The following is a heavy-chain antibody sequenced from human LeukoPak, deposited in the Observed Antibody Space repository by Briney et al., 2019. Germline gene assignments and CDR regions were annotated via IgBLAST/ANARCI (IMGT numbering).Heavy chain of an antibody. D-gene: IGHD6-13*01. Sequence: PGGSLRLSCAASGFTFSDYYMTWIRQAPGKGLEWVSYISNTGNTIYYADPVKGRFTISRDNAKNSLYLQMNSLRAEDTALYYCATITTAPGYYFDYWGQGTLVTVSS. CDR1: GFTFSDYY. V-gene: IGHV3-11*01. J-gene: IGHJ4*02. CDR3: ATITTAPGYYFDY. CDR2: ISNTGNTI.